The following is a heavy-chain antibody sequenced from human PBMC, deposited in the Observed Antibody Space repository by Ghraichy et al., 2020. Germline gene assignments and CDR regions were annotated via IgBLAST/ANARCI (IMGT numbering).Heavy chain of an antibody. V-gene: IGHV3-49*03. Sequence: GGSLRLSCTASGFTFGDYAMSWFRQAPGKGLEWVGFIRSKAYGGTTEYAASVKGRFTISRDDSKSIAYLQMNSLKTEDTAVYYCTRDFWSGYYYYYYYMDVWGKGTTVTVSS. CDR3: TRDFWSGYYYYYYYMDV. D-gene: IGHD3-3*01. J-gene: IGHJ6*03. CDR2: IRSKAYGGTT. CDR1: GFTFGDYA.